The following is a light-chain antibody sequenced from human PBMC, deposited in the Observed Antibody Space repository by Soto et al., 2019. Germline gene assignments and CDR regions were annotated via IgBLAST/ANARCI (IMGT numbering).Light chain of an antibody. Sequence: EIVMTQSPATLSVSPGERATLSCRASQSVSNNLAWYQKKPGQAPRLLIYGASTRATGIPARFSGGGSGTEFTLTISSLKVEDFAVYYCQQDNSLWTFGQGTRVEIK. CDR3: QQDNSLWT. CDR1: QSVSNN. V-gene: IGKV3-15*01. J-gene: IGKJ1*01. CDR2: GAS.